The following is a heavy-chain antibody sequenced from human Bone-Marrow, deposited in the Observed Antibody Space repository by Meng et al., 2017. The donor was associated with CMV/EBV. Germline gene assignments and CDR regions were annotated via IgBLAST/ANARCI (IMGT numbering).Heavy chain of an antibody. D-gene: IGHD5-18*01. V-gene: IGHV3-33*06. J-gene: IGHJ6*02. Sequence: GGSLRLSCAASGFTFSSYGMHWVRQAPGKGLEWVALIWYDGSNKYYADSAKGRFTISRDNSKNTLYLQMNSLRAEDTAVYYCAKDGQRGYYMDVWGQGTTVTVSS. CDR3: AKDGQRGYYMDV. CDR2: IWYDGSNK. CDR1: GFTFSSYG.